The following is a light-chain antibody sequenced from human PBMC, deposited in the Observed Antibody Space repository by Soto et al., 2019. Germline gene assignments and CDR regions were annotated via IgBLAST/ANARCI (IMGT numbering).Light chain of an antibody. CDR2: SAS. CDR3: QQYNNWPPWT. Sequence: EIMMTQSPATLSVSPGERATLSCRASQSVSSDLAWYQQKAGQAPRLLIYSASIRATGIPARFSGSGSGTEFTLTISSLQSEDFAVYYCQQYNNWPPWTFGQGTKVEIK. CDR1: QSVSSD. J-gene: IGKJ1*01. V-gene: IGKV3-15*01.